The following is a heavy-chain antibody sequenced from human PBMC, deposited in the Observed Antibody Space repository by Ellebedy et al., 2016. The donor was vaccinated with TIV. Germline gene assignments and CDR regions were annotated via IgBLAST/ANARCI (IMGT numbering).Heavy chain of an antibody. V-gene: IGHV3-7*01. CDR1: GFTFSSYW. D-gene: IGHD2-15*01. Sequence: GESLKISXAASGFTFSSYWMSWVRQAPGKGLEWVANIKQDGSEKYYVDSVKGRFTISRDNAKNSLYLQMNSLRAEDTAVYYCARDQGSFDYWGQGTLVTVSS. J-gene: IGHJ4*02. CDR2: IKQDGSEK. CDR3: ARDQGSFDY.